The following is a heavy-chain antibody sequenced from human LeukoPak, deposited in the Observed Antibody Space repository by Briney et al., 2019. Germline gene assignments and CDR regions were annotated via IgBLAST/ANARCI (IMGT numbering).Heavy chain of an antibody. CDR3: AAVEMATSPFDY. CDR1: GDSISTRTYH. V-gene: IGHV4-39*01. CDR2: IYYSGST. D-gene: IGHD5-24*01. Sequence: PSETLSLTCTVSGDSISTRTYHWGWIRQPPGKGLEWIGTIYYSGSTYYNASLKSRVAISVDTSKNQFSLNLSSVTAADTAVYYCAAVEMATSPFDYWGQGTLVTVSS. J-gene: IGHJ4*02.